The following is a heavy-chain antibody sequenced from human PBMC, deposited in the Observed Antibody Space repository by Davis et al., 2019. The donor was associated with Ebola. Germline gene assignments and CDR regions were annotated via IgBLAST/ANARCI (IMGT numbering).Heavy chain of an antibody. Sequence: PSETLSLTCAVYGGSFSGYYWSWIRQPPGKGLEWIGEINHSGSTNYNPSLKSRVTISVDTSKNQFSLKLSSVTAADTAMYYCARVGSYSFDYWGQGTLVTVSS. CDR3: ARVGSYSFDY. CDR2: INHSGST. D-gene: IGHD1-26*01. CDR1: GGSFSGYY. J-gene: IGHJ4*02. V-gene: IGHV4-34*01.